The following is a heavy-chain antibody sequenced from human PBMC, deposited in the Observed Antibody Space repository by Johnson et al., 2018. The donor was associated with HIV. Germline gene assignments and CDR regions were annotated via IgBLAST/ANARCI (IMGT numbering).Heavy chain of an antibody. V-gene: IGHV3-30*04. CDR2: ISFDGSNK. J-gene: IGHJ3*02. D-gene: IGHD3-10*01. CDR3: ASEVRGVLDI. CDR1: GFTFSSYA. Sequence: VQLLESGGGVVQPGRSLRLSCAASGFTFSSYAMHWVRQAPGKGLEWVAVISFDGSNKYNADSVKGRFIISRDNSQNTLSLQMHSLRAEDTAVYYCASEVRGVLDIWGQGTMVTVSS.